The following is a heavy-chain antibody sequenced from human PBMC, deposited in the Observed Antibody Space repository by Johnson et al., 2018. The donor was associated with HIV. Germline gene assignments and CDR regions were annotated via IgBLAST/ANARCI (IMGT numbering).Heavy chain of an antibody. CDR3: ARDRIWGYAFDI. CDR1: GFTFSSFA. J-gene: IGHJ3*02. Sequence: VQLVESGGGVVQPGTSLRLSCAASGFTFSSFAIHWVRQAPGKGLEWVAIISYDGSTKYYADSVKGRFTISRDTSKNILYLQMNSLRVEDTAVYYCARDRIWGYAFDIWGQGTMVTVSS. D-gene: IGHD3-16*01. CDR2: ISYDGSTK. V-gene: IGHV3-30-3*01.